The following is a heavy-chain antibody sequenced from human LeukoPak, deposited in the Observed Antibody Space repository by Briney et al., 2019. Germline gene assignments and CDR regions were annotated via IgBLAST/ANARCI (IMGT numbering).Heavy chain of an antibody. Sequence: SETLSLTCTVSGGSVSSGSSYWSWIRQPPGKGLEWIGYIYYSGSTNYNPSLKSRVTISVDTSKNQFSLKLSSVTAADTAVYYCARHDTYYGSGTFDYWGQGTLVTVSS. V-gene: IGHV4-61*01. J-gene: IGHJ4*02. CDR3: ARHDTYYGSGTFDY. CDR1: GGSVSSGSSY. CDR2: IYYSGST. D-gene: IGHD3-10*01.